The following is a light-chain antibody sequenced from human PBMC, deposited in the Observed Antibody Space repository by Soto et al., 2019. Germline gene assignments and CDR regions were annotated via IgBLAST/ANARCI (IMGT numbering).Light chain of an antibody. CDR2: DFR. J-gene: IGLJ2*01. V-gene: IGLV2-14*01. CDR3: SSYTSSSTLVL. CDR1: SSDVGGYNY. Sequence: QSALTQPASVSGSPGQSITISCTGTSSDVGGYNYVSWYQQHPGKAPKVMIYDFRNRPSGVSNRFSGSKSGNTASLTISGLQAEDEADYYCSSYTSSSTLVLFGGGTQLTVL.